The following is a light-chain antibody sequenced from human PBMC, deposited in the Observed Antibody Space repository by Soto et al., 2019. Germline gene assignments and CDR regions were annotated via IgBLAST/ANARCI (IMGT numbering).Light chain of an antibody. V-gene: IGLV6-57*02. CDR2: ADD. J-gene: IGLJ2*01. CDR3: QSYDSSNVV. Sequence: NFMLTQPHSVSASPGKTVTISYTGSSGSIASNYVQWYQQRPGSAPTTVIYADDQRPSGVPDRFSGSIDSSSNSASLTISGLRTEDEADYYCQSYDSSNVVFGGGTKVTVL. CDR1: SGSIASNY.